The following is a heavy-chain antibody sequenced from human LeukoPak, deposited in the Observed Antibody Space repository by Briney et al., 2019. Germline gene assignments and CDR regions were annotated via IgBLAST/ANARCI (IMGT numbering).Heavy chain of an antibody. CDR1: GGSISSNY. Sequence: SETLSLTCAVSGGSISSNYWSWIRQPPGKGLEWIGYIYSSGSTNFNPSLKSRVTISLDASKNQFSLKLSSVTAADTAVYYCARSPTSMVIDFRGQGTLVTVSS. D-gene: IGHD5-18*01. V-gene: IGHV4-4*09. J-gene: IGHJ4*02. CDR3: ARSPTSMVIDF. CDR2: IYSSGST.